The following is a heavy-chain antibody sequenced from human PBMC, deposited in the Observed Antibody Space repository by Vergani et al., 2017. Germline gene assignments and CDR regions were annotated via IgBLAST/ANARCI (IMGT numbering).Heavy chain of an antibody. CDR1: GFSLSNARMG. V-gene: IGHV2-26*01. Sequence: QVTLKESGPVLVKPTETLTLTCTVSGFSLSNARMGVSWIRQPPGKALEWLAHIFSNDEKSYSTSLKSRLTISKDTSKSQVVLTMTNMDPVDTATYYCARSVWDQLLSNNWFDPGGQGTLVTVSS. CDR3: ARSVWDQLLSNNWFDP. D-gene: IGHD2-2*01. J-gene: IGHJ5*02. CDR2: IFSNDEK.